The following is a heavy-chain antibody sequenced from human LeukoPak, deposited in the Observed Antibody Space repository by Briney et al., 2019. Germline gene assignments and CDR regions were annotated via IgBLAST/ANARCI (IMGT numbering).Heavy chain of an antibody. Sequence: GGSLRLSCAASGFTFSSYAMSWVRQAPGRGLEWVSAISGSGGSTYYADSVKGRFTISRDNSKNTLYLQMNSLRAEDTAVYYCAKDVYGSGSYSGYWGQGTLVTVSS. J-gene: IGHJ4*02. D-gene: IGHD3-10*01. V-gene: IGHV3-23*01. CDR2: ISGSGGST. CDR3: AKDVYGSGSYSGY. CDR1: GFTFSSYA.